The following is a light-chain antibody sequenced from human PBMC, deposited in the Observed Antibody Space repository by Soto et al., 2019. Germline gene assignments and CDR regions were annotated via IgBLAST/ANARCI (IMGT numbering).Light chain of an antibody. V-gene: IGLV2-14*03. CDR3: SSYTTSNTRQIV. CDR2: DVS. Sequence: QSLLTQPAPLSGAPGQSITNSCTGTRSEICGYNYVSWYQHHPGKAPKLIIYDVSNRPSGVSIRFSGSKSDNTASLTISGLQPEDEADYHCSSYTTSNTRQIVFGTGTKVTVL. J-gene: IGLJ1*01. CDR1: RSEICGYNY.